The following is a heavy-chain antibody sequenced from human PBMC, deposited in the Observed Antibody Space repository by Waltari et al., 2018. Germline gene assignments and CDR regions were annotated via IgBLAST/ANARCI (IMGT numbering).Heavy chain of an antibody. CDR2: IHYSGST. CDR3: ARESGRDYYLDY. CDR1: GGSISSSVYY. Sequence: QLQLQESGPGLVKPSETLSLTCTVSGGSISSSVYYWGWIRRSPGQGLEWIGIIHYSGSTHYNPSLRSRVTISVDTSKNHFSLELSSVTAADTAVYYCARESGRDYYLDYWGQGTLVTVSS. V-gene: IGHV4-39*07. J-gene: IGHJ4*02. D-gene: IGHD3-10*01.